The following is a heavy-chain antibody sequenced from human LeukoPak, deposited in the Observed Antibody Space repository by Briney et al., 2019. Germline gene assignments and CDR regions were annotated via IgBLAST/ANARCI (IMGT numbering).Heavy chain of an antibody. Sequence: ASVKVSCKASGYTFTSYDINWVRQATGQGLEWMGWMNPNSGNTGYAQKFQGRVTMTRNTSISTAYMELSSLRSEDTAVYYCARDPDIVVVPAAYNYYYYYGMDVWGQGTTVTVSS. D-gene: IGHD2-2*01. CDR2: MNPNSGNT. CDR3: ARDPDIVVVPAAYNYYYYYGMDV. J-gene: IGHJ6*02. CDR1: GYTFTSYD. V-gene: IGHV1-8*01.